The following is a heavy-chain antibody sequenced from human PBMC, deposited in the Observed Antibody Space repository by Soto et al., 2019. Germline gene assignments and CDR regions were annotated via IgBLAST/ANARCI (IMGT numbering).Heavy chain of an antibody. J-gene: IGHJ4*02. Sequence: GGSLRLSCAASGFTFSSYTMSWVRQAPGKGLEWVSSISSSSAYIYFADSLKGRFAISRDNAKNSLYLQVNSLRAEDTAVYYCARGAVAGAGIPTYYFDFWGQGTLVTVSS. CDR3: ARGAVAGAGIPTYYFDF. CDR1: GFTFSSYT. CDR2: ISSSSAYI. V-gene: IGHV3-21*01. D-gene: IGHD6-13*01.